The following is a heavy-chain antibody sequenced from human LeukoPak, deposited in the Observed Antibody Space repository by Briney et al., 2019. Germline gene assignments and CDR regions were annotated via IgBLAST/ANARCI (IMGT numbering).Heavy chain of an antibody. CDR1: GFTFDDYA. J-gene: IGHJ4*02. CDR3: ARDDNWGFDY. Sequence: QPGRSLRLSCAASGFTFDDYAMHWVRQAPGKGLEWVSGISWNSGREDYGDSVKGRFTVSRDNAKTSLYLQMNSLRADDTAVYYCARDDNWGFDYWGQGALVTVSS. CDR2: ISWNSGRE. D-gene: IGHD3-16*01. V-gene: IGHV3-9*01.